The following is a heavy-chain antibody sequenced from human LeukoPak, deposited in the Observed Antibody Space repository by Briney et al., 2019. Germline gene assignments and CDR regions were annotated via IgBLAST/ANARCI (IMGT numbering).Heavy chain of an antibody. CDR1: GFTFDEYA. CDR3: AKGVGTSYHYHMDV. CDR2: ISWNTYDI. D-gene: IGHD1-26*01. V-gene: IGHV3-9*03. J-gene: IGHJ6*03. Sequence: GGSLRLSCAASGFTFDEYAMHWVRLPPGKGLEWVAGISWNTYDIVYADSVKGRFTISRDNAKNSLYLQMNSLRDEDMALYYCAKGVGTSYHYHMDVWGKGTTVIVSS.